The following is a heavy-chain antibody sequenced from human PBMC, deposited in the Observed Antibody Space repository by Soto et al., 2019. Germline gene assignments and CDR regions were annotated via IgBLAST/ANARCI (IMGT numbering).Heavy chain of an antibody. V-gene: IGHV4-34*01. CDR1: GGSVNGYY. CDR3: ATRITVFGLLIPQFDP. CDR2: INHTGGT. Sequence: SETLSLTCAVYGGSVNGYYWNWIRQPPWKGLEWIGEINHTGGTHYNTSLKSRVTMSVDTYKNKFPLRLSSVTAADTAIYYCATRITVFGLLIPQFDPWGQGTQVTVS. J-gene: IGHJ5*02. D-gene: IGHD3-3*01.